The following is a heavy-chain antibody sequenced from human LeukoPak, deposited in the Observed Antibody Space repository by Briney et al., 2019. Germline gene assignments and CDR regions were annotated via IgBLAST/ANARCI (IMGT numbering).Heavy chain of an antibody. CDR2: ISSSGSTI. D-gene: IGHD6-13*01. J-gene: IGHJ4*02. Sequence: GGSLRLSCAASGFTFNTYEMNWVRLAPGKGLEWVSYISSSGSTIYYADSVKGRFTVSRDNPKNSVYLHMNSLRAEDTAVYYCARDFSIAAAGAFFDYWGQGTLVTVSS. CDR3: ARDFSIAAAGAFFDY. V-gene: IGHV3-48*03. CDR1: GFTFNTYE.